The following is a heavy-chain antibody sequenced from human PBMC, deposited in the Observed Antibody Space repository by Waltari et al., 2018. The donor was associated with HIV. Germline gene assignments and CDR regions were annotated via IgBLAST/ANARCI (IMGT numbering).Heavy chain of an antibody. CDR1: GITFRNAW. CDR2: MKSGAEGGTT. J-gene: IGHJ4*02. D-gene: IGHD3-22*01. V-gene: IGHV3-15*01. CDR3: TTLWYSYDSTDY. Sequence: EVQLVESGGGLVKPGGSLRLSCAASGITFRNAWMSWVRQAPGKGLEWGGRMKSGAEGGTTDYAAAVKGRFTISRDDSKHTLYLQMDSLKTEDTAVYYCTTLWYSYDSTDYWGQGTLVTVSS.